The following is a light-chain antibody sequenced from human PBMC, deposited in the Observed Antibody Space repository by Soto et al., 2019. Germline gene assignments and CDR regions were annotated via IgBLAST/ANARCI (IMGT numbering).Light chain of an antibody. CDR1: QSISIW. V-gene: IGKV1-5*03. Sequence: DIKMTQYPSTLSSFEGDRITITCRASQSISIWLAWYQPKAGKAPKLLIYKASSLESGVPSRISGSGSGTEFTITISSLQPEEFATDYCQQYNSYWTFGQGTKVDIK. CDR2: KAS. J-gene: IGKJ1*01. CDR3: QQYNSYWT.